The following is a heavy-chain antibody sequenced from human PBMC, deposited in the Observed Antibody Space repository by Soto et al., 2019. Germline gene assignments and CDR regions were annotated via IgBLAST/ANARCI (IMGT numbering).Heavy chain of an antibody. D-gene: IGHD2-2*01. CDR2: INHSGST. Sequence: SETLSLTCAVYGGSFSGYYWSWIRQPPGKGLEWIGEINHSGSTNYNPSLKSRVTISVDTSKNQFSLKLSSVTAADTAVYYCARGTTPSYCSSTSCYAGWFDPWGQGTLVTVSS. CDR3: ARGTTPSYCSSTSCYAGWFDP. V-gene: IGHV4-34*01. CDR1: GGSFSGYY. J-gene: IGHJ5*02.